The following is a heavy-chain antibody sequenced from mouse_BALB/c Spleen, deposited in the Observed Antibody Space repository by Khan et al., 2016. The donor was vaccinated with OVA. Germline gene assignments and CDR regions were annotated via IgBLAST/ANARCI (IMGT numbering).Heavy chain of an antibody. J-gene: IGHJ3*01. V-gene: IGHV1-4*01. CDR1: GYTFTSYT. CDR3: ERDGAYHRDGGWFAY. Sequence: VELVESGAELARPGASVKMSCTASGYTFTSYTIHWIKKRPGQGLEWIGYIIPSNGYTNYNQTFKDKATLTTDKSSTTAYLQLSSLTSDDSAVYNYERDGAYHRDGGWFAYWGQGTLVTVSA. D-gene: IGHD2-14*01. CDR2: IIPSNGYT.